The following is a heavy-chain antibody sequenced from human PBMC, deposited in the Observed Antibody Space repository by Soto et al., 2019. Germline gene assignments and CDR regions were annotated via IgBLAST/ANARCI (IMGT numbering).Heavy chain of an antibody. CDR1: GYTFTIYD. V-gene: IGHV1-8*01. J-gene: IGHJ5*02. Sequence: GASVKVSCKASGYTFTIYDINWVRQATGQGLEWMGWMNPNSGNTGYAQKFQGRVTMTRNTSISTAYMELSSLRSEDTAVYYCARELEGSYSSGFKGGFDPWGQGTLVTVSS. D-gene: IGHD6-19*01. CDR2: MNPNSGNT. CDR3: ARELEGSYSSGFKGGFDP.